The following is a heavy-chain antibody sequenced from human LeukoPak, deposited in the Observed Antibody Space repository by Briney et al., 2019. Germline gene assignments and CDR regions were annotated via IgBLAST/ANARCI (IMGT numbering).Heavy chain of an antibody. CDR1: GYTFTGYY. D-gene: IGHD4-11*01. Sequence: ASVKVSCKASGYTFTGYYMHWVRQAPGQGLEWMGWINPNSGGTNYAQKFQGRVTMTRDTSISTAYMELSRLRSDDTAVYYCARSTTVTYWFDPWGQGTLVTVSS. CDR2: INPNSGGT. CDR3: ARSTTVTYWFDP. J-gene: IGHJ5*02. V-gene: IGHV1-2*02.